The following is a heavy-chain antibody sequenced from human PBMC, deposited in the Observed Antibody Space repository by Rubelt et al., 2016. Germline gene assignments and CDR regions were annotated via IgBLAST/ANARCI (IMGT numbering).Heavy chain of an antibody. CDR2: IYYSGST. Sequence: QVQLQQWGAGLLKPSETLSLTCAVYGGSFSGYYWSWIRQPPGKGLEWIGYIYYSGSTNYNPSLKSRVTISLETSKNQFSLKLSSVTAADTAVYYCARHRTAAVDYWGQGTLVTVSS. CDR1: GGSFSGYY. D-gene: IGHD2-2*01. V-gene: IGHV4-34*11. CDR3: ARHRTAAVDY. J-gene: IGHJ4*02.